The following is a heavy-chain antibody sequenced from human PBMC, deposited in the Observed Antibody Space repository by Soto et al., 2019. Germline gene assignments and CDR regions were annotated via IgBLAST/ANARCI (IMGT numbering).Heavy chain of an antibody. D-gene: IGHD3-10*01. Sequence: QVQLQESGPGLVKPSETLSLTCTVSGGSITSYYWSWIRQPPGKGLEWLGYIYYTGSTNYNPSLKNRVTISLDSSMHQVSLKRSSVTAADTAVYYRARHAYGTGPYYRMNVWGQGTTATVSS. V-gene: IGHV4-59*08. J-gene: IGHJ6*02. CDR1: GGSITSYY. CDR2: IYYTGST. CDR3: ARHAYGTGPYYRMNV.